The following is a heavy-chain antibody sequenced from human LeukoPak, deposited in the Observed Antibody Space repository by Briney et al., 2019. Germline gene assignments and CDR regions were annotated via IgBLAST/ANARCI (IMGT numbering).Heavy chain of an antibody. Sequence: GGSLRLSCAASGFTFSNYAMNWVRQAPGKGLQWVSSISGSGGSTYYADSVKGRFTISRDNSKNTLYLQMNSLRAEDTAIYFCAKGQVEYCGGSRCYPFDDWGQGTLVTVSS. CDR1: GFTFSNYA. CDR2: ISGSGGST. V-gene: IGHV3-23*01. J-gene: IGHJ4*02. CDR3: AKGQVEYCGGSRCYPFDD. D-gene: IGHD2-15*01.